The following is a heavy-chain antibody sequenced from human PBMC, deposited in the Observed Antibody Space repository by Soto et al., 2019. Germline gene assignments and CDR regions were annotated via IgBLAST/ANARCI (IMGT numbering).Heavy chain of an antibody. J-gene: IGHJ4*02. Sequence: QLRLQESGPGLVKPSETLSLTCTVSGGSISSSSYYWGWIRQPPGKGLEWIGSIYYSGSTYYKPSLKSRVTISVDASRNQFSLKLSSVTAADTAVYYCARHQTVTSSGFDYWGQGTLVTVSS. CDR2: IYYSGST. CDR3: ARHQTVTSSGFDY. CDR1: GGSISSSSYY. D-gene: IGHD4-17*01. V-gene: IGHV4-39*01.